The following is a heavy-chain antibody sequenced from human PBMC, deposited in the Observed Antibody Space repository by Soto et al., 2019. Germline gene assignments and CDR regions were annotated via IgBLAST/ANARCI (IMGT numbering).Heavy chain of an antibody. J-gene: IGHJ6*03. Sequence: SETLSLTCTVSGGSISSSSYYLGWIRQPPGKGLEWIGSIYYSGSTYYNPSLKSRVTISVDTSKNQFSLKLSSVTAADTAVYYCARHAAFYYMDVWGKGTTVTVSS. CDR1: GGSISSSSYY. V-gene: IGHV4-39*01. CDR3: ARHAAFYYMDV. D-gene: IGHD6-13*01. CDR2: IYYSGST.